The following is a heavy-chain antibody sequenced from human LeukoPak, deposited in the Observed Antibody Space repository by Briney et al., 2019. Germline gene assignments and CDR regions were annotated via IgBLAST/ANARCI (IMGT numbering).Heavy chain of an antibody. J-gene: IGHJ3*02. CDR3: AKVVVSCCGYDAFDI. CDR1: GFTFSSYW. CDR2: INSDGSST. D-gene: IGHD2-15*01. Sequence: GSLSLSCAASGFTFSSYWMHWVRQAPGKGLVWISRINSDGSSTSYADSEKGRFTISRDNAKNTLYLQINSLRAEDTALYYCAKVVVSCCGYDAFDIWGQGTMVTVSS. V-gene: IGHV3-74*01.